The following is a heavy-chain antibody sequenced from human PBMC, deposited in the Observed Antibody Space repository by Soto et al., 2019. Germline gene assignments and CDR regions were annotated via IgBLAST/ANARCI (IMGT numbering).Heavy chain of an antibody. V-gene: IGHV1-69*01. D-gene: IGHD4-17*01. CDR3: ARGALTTEYFDY. CDR1: GGTFSSYA. Sequence: QVQLVQSGAEVKKPGSSVKVSCKASGGTFSSYAISWVRQAPGQGLEWMGGIIPIFGTANYAQKFQGRVTITADESTSTAYMDLSSLKSDDTAVYYCARGALTTEYFDYWGQGTLVTVSS. CDR2: IIPIFGTA. J-gene: IGHJ4*02.